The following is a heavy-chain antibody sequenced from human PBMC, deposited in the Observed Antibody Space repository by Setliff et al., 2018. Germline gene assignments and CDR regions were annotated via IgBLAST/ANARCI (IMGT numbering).Heavy chain of an antibody. CDR1: GGSISSYY. CDR2: IYYSGST. D-gene: IGHD3-3*01. Sequence: PSETLSLTCTVSGGSISSYYWSWIRQPPGKGLEWIGYIYYSGSTNYNPSLKSRVTISVDTSKNQFSLKLSSVTAADTAVYYCAREGYYNSWSGFMDVWGQGTTVTVSS. CDR3: AREGYYNSWSGFMDV. V-gene: IGHV4-59*01. J-gene: IGHJ6*02.